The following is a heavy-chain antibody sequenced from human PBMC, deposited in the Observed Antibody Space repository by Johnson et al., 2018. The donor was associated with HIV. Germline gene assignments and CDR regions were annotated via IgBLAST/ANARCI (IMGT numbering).Heavy chain of an antibody. CDR1: GFTFDDYG. V-gene: IGHV3-20*04. Sequence: VQLVESGGGVVRPGGSLRLSCAASGFTFDDYGMSWVRQAPGKGLEWVSGINWTGGSTGYADSVKGRFTISRDNAKNSLYLQMNSLRAEDTAVYYCARDPREGWPGAFDIWGQGTMVTVSS. CDR2: INWTGGST. CDR3: ARDPREGWPGAFDI. D-gene: IGHD6-19*01. J-gene: IGHJ3*02.